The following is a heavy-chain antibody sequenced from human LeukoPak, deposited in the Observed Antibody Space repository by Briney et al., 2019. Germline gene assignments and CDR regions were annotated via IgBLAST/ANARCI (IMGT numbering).Heavy chain of an antibody. D-gene: IGHD3-22*01. Sequence: SETLSLTCTVSGGSISSYYWSWIRQPPGKGLEWIAYISDIGSINYNPSLKSRVTISVDTSKNQFSLKLSSVTAADTAVYYCARSPVGYYYDSSGYYDYWGQGTLVTVSS. CDR2: ISDIGSI. CDR1: GGSISSYY. V-gene: IGHV4-59*01. J-gene: IGHJ4*02. CDR3: ARSPVGYYYDSSGYYDY.